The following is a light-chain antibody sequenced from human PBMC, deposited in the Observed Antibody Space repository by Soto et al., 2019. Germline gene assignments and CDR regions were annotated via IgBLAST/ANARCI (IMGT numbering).Light chain of an antibody. Sequence: EIVLTQSPGTLSLSPGERATLSCRASQSVTSNSLAWYQQRPGQAPRLLIYGASSRATEIPDRFSGSGSGTDFTLTISRLEPEDFAVYYCQQYGNSPRTFGQGTKVEI. CDR3: QQYGNSPRT. V-gene: IGKV3-20*01. J-gene: IGKJ1*01. CDR2: GAS. CDR1: QSVTSNS.